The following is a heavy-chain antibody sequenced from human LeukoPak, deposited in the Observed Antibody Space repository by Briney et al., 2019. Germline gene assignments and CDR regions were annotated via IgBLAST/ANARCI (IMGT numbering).Heavy chain of an antibody. J-gene: IGHJ4*02. V-gene: IGHV4-34*01. Sequence: SETLSLTCAVYGGSFSGYYWSWIRQPPGKGLEWIGEINHSGSTNYNPSLKSRVTISVDTSKNQFSLKLSTVTAADTAVYYCARGSPRPLPSYDFWSGYFYWGQGTLVTVSS. CDR2: INHSGST. CDR3: ARGSPRPLPSYDFWSGYFY. D-gene: IGHD3-3*01. CDR1: GGSFSGYY.